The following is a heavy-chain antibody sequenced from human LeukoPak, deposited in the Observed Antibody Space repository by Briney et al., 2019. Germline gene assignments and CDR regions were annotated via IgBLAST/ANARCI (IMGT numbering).Heavy chain of an antibody. Sequence: SETLSLTCTVSGGSFSAYYWTWFRQPPGKELEWIGYIYYTGSTNCNPSLKSRVTISVDTSHYQFSLKLSSVTAADTAVYYCATIAGSSSYWGQGTLVTVSS. J-gene: IGHJ4*02. CDR2: IYYTGST. CDR3: ATIAGSSSY. D-gene: IGHD6-6*01. CDR1: GGSFSAYY. V-gene: IGHV4-59*08.